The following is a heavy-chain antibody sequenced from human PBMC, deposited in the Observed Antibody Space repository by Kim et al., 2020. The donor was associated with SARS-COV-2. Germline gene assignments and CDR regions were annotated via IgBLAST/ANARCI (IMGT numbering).Heavy chain of an antibody. Sequence: SETLSLTCTASGGSISSSSYYWDWIRQPPGKGLEWIGSIYHSGSTYYNPSLKSRVTISVDTSKNQFSLKLSSVTAADTAVYYCARQALRELSYLDYWGQG. CDR1: GGSISSSSYY. D-gene: IGHD3-16*02. J-gene: IGHJ4*02. V-gene: IGHV4-39*01. CDR2: IYHSGST. CDR3: ARQALRELSYLDY.